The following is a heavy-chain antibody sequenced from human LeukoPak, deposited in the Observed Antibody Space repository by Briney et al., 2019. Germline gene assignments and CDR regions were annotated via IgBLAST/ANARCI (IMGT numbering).Heavy chain of an antibody. J-gene: IGHJ3*02. CDR1: GGSISSSNW. V-gene: IGHV4-4*02. CDR3: ARAASTDDAFDI. Sequence: PSETLSLTCAVSGGSISSSNWWSWVRQPPGKGLEWIGEIYHSGSTNYNPSLKSRVTISVDTSKNQFSLKLSSVTAADTAVYYCARAASTDDAFDIWGQGTMVTVSS. CDR2: IYHSGST. D-gene: IGHD4-17*01.